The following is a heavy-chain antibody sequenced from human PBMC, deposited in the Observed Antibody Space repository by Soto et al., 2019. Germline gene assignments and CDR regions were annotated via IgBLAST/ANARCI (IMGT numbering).Heavy chain of an antibody. V-gene: IGHV1-69*01. Sequence: QVQLVQSGAEVKKPGSSVKVSCKASGGTFSSYGISWVRQAPGQGLEWMGGIIPIFGTANYAQKFQGRVTIAADESTSTAYMELSCLRSEGTAVYHCATGHPYGDPRPGDYWGQGTLVTISS. J-gene: IGHJ4*02. D-gene: IGHD4-17*01. CDR3: ATGHPYGDPRPGDY. CDR2: IIPIFGTA. CDR1: GGTFSSYG.